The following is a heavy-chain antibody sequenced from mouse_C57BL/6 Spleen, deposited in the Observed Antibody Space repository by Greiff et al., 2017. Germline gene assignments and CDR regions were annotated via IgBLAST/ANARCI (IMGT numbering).Heavy chain of an antibody. J-gene: IGHJ4*01. D-gene: IGHD1-1*01. Sequence: DVKLVESGGGLVKPGGSLKLSCAASGFTFSSYAMSWVRQTPEKRLEWVATISDGGSYTYYPDNVKGRFTISRDNAKNNLYLQMSHLKSDNTAMYYCAREGVITTVVAYYAMDYWGQGTSVTVSS. V-gene: IGHV5-4*01. CDR1: GFTFSSYA. CDR2: ISDGGSYT. CDR3: AREGVITTVVAYYAMDY.